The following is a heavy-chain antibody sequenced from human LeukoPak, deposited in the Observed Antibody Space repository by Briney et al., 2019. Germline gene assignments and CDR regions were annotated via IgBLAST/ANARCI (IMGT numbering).Heavy chain of an antibody. Sequence: GGSLRLSCAASGITFDDYAMHWVRQAPGKGLEWVSGSSWNSDNIGYADSVKGRFTISRDNAKNSLYLQMNSLRDEDTALYYCAKESLWRYYDSSGYLAIYYFDYWGQGTLVSVSS. CDR3: AKESLWRYYDSSGYLAIYYFDY. J-gene: IGHJ4*02. CDR1: GITFDDYA. V-gene: IGHV3-9*01. D-gene: IGHD3-22*01. CDR2: SSWNSDNI.